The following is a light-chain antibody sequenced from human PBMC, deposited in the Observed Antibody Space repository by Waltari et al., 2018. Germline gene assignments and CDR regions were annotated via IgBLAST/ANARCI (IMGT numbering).Light chain of an antibody. CDR1: TSAVGSSNY. V-gene: IGLV2-14*03. CDR2: DVS. CDR3: SSYITTNTLEL. Sequence: QSALTQPASVSGSPGQSITISCPGPTSAVGSSNYVPGYQQHPGKSPKLLIYDVSYRPSGVSYRFSGSKSGNTASLTISGLQAEDEADYYCSSYITTNTLELFGGGTSLTVL. J-gene: IGLJ3*02.